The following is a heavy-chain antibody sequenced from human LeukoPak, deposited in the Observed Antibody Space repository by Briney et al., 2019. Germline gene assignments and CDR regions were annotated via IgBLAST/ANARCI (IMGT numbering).Heavy chain of an antibody. D-gene: IGHD1-26*01. V-gene: IGHV3-30*03. Sequence: GRSLRLSCAASGFTFSDYGMHWVRQAPGRGLEWVAVISNDGTYKDYADSVKGRFTISRDNSKNTLYLQMNSLRAEDTAVYYCARYSGSLNWFDPWGQGTLVTVSS. CDR3: ARYSGSLNWFDP. CDR1: GFTFSDYG. J-gene: IGHJ5*02. CDR2: ISNDGTYK.